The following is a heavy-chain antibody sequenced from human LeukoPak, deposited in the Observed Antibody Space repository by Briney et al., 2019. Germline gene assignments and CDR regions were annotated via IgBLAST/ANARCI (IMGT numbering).Heavy chain of an antibody. D-gene: IGHD3-10*01. J-gene: IGHJ6*02. CDR1: GDSIRTYS. Sequence: SETLSLTCTVSGDSIRTYSWSWVRQSPGKGLEWVGYIDYTGSTNYNPSLKSRVTISVDTSKNHFSLKLTSVTAADTAVYYCARHPVLLSGMDVWGQGTTVTVSS. V-gene: IGHV4-59*08. CDR3: ARHPVLLSGMDV. CDR2: IDYTGST.